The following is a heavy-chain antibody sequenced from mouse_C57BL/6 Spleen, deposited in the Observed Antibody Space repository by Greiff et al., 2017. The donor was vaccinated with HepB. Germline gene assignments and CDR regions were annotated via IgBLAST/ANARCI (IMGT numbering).Heavy chain of an antibody. J-gene: IGHJ4*01. CDR1: GFSLTSYG. CDR2: IWRGGST. Sequence: VQRVESGPGLVQPSQSLSITCTVSGFSLTSYGVHWVRQSPGKGLEWLGVIWRGGSTDYNAAFMSRLSITKDNSKSQVFFKMNSLQADDTAIYYCAKIYDGYYDAMDYWGQGTSVTVSS. D-gene: IGHD2-3*01. CDR3: AKIYDGYYDAMDY. V-gene: IGHV2-5*01.